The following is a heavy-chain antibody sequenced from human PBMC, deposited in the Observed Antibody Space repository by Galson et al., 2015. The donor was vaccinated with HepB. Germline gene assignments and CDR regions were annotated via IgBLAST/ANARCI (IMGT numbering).Heavy chain of an antibody. CDR2: IGVYTGDT. CDR3: ARSPGILSPQDGMDV. V-gene: IGHV1-18*01. D-gene: IGHD1-14*01. J-gene: IGHJ6*02. Sequence: SVKVSCKASGYSFINFGVSWVRQAPGQGLEWMGWIGVYTGDTDYAQNVQGRVTMATDTSTSTAHMELRSLRSDDTAVYYCARSPGILSPQDGMDVWGQETTVTVSS. CDR1: GYSFINFG.